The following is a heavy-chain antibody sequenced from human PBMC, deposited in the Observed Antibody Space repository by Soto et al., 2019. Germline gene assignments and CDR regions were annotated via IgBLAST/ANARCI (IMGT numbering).Heavy chain of an antibody. CDR1: GYTFTSYG. J-gene: IGHJ6*02. V-gene: IGHV1-18*01. CDR2: ISAYNGNT. CDR3: ARGSHVSSSSYYYDYGMDV. D-gene: IGHD6-6*01. Sequence: QVQLVQSGAEVKKPGASVKVSCKASGYTFTSYGISWVRQAPGQGLEWMGWISAYNGNTNYAQKLQGRVTMTTDTSTSTAYMELRSRRSDDTAVYYCARGSHVSSSSYYYDYGMDVWGQGTTVTVSS.